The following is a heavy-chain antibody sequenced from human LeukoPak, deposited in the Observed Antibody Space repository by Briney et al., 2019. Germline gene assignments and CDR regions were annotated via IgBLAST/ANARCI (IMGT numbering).Heavy chain of an antibody. D-gene: IGHD2-15*01. J-gene: IGHJ4*02. Sequence: GGSLRLSCAASGFTVRGNSMGWVRQAPGRGLDWVSTIWTDERIFYADSVKGRFTISRDESKNTLYLQMNNLGAEDTAVYYCARRYCSGGICYFFDYWGQGTLVTVSS. CDR1: GFTVRGNS. CDR3: ARRYCSGGICYFFDY. CDR2: IWTDERI. V-gene: IGHV3-53*01.